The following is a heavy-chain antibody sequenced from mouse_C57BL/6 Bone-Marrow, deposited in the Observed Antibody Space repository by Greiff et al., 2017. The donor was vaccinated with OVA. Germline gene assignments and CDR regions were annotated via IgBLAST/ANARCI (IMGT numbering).Heavy chain of an antibody. J-gene: IGHJ1*03. CDR2: IYPGSGST. Sequence: QVQLQQSGAELVKPGASVKMSCKASGYTFTSYWITWVKQRPGQGLEWIGDIYPGSGSTNYNEKFKSKATLTVDTSSSTAYMQLSSLTSEDSAVYYCARGRDSDWYFDVWGTGTTVTVSS. CDR1: GYTFTSYW. V-gene: IGHV1-55*01. CDR3: ARGRDSDWYFDV.